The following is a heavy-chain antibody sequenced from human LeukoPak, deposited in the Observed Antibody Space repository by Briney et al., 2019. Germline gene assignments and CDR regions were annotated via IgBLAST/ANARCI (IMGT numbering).Heavy chain of an antibody. CDR2: ISSDGGSP. D-gene: IGHD2-15*01. Sequence: PGGSLRLSCAASGFTFSSYAMHWVRQAPGKGLEYVSGISSDGGSPFHVNSVKGRFTISRDNSKDTLYLQMGSLRAEDMAVYYCAREYCSGGRCQYYFDYWGRGTLVTVSS. J-gene: IGHJ4*02. V-gene: IGHV3-64*01. CDR1: GFTFSSYA. CDR3: AREYCSGGRCQYYFDY.